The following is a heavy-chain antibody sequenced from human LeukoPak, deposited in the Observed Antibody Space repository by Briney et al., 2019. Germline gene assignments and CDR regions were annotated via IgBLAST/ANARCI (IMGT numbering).Heavy chain of an antibody. Sequence: ASVKVSCKGSGYTFTDYYIHWVRQAPGQGLEWMGWINPKSGGTNYAQKFQGRVTMTRDTSISTAYMELRSGDTAVYYCATLGISGYFRDYWGQGTLVTVSS. V-gene: IGHV1-2*02. J-gene: IGHJ4*02. CDR1: GYTFTDYY. D-gene: IGHD3-22*01. CDR3: ATLGISGYFRDY. CDR2: INPKSGGT.